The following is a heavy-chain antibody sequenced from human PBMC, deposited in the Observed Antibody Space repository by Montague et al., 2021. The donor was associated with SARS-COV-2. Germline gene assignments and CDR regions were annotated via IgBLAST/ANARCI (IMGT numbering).Heavy chain of an antibody. J-gene: IGHJ4*02. V-gene: IGHV4-39*01. CDR3: ARREYSYGWGD. D-gene: IGHD5-18*01. CDR2: VYYSGNT. Sequence: SETLSLTCTVTGGPISGSSDYWGWIRQSPGKGLEWIASVYYSGNTYYSPSLKSRLTTSVDTSKNQFSLKLNSVTAADTALYYRARREYSYGWGDWGQGTLVTVSS. CDR1: GGPISGSSDY.